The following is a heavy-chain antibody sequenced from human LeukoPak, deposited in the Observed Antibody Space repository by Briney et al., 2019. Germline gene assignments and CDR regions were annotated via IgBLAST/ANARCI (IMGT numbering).Heavy chain of an antibody. CDR2: ISHRGST. Sequence: SETLSLTCTVSGGSVSSTTYYWSWIRQPPGKGLEWIGEISHRGSTSYSPSLQSRVSISADTSKKQFSLQLNSVTAADTAVYYCASRPDGFDIWGQGTLVTVSS. V-gene: IGHV4-34*01. J-gene: IGHJ3*02. CDR3: ASRPDGFDI. CDR1: GGSVSSTTYY.